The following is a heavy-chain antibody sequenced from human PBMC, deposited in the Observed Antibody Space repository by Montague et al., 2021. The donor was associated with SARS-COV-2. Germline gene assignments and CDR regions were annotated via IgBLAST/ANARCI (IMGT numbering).Heavy chain of an antibody. CDR1: GFTFTSYA. CDR3: TKDYGTEGTEGHRSGDWFDP. D-gene: IGHD1-1*01. J-gene: IGHJ5*02. CDR2: IVDSDSST. Sequence: SLRLSCAVSGFTFTSYAMSWVRQAPGKGLEWVSGIVDSDSSTHYADSVKGRFTISRDNSKNMVYLQMNSLRAEDTAVYYCTKDYGTEGTEGHRSGDWFDPWGQGTLVTVSS. V-gene: IGHV3-23*01.